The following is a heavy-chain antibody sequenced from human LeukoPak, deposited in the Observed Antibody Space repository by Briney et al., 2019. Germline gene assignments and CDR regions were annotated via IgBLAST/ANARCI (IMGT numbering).Heavy chain of an antibody. CDR1: GFTFSSYG. D-gene: IGHD6-13*01. CDR2: ISYDGSNK. J-gene: IGHJ1*01. CDR3: AKARFVAAAGRRYFQH. Sequence: GGSLRLSCAASGFTFSSYGMHWVRQAPGKGLEWVAVISYDGSNKYYADSVKGRFTISRDNSKNTLYLQMNSLRAEDTAVYYCAKARFVAAAGRRYFQHWGQGTLVTVSS. V-gene: IGHV3-30*18.